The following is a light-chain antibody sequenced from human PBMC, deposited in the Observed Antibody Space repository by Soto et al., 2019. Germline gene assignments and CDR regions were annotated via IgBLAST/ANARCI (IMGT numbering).Light chain of an antibody. J-gene: IGKJ5*01. CDR1: QDISNY. CDR3: QQDDRLT. V-gene: IGKV1-33*01. Sequence: DIQMTQYPAALSSSDGYRVTITCQASQDISNYLNWYQQKPGKAPKLLIYDASNLETGVPSRFSGSGSGTDFTFTSSSLQPEVIARYYCQQDDRLTFGQGTRLEIK. CDR2: DAS.